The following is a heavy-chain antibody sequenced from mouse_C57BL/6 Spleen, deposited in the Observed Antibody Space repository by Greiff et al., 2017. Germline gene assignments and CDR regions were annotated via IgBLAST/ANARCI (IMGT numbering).Heavy chain of an antibody. CDR2: IYPGSGST. J-gene: IGHJ3*01. CDR1: GYTFTSYW. Sequence: VQLQQPGAELVKPGASVKMSCKASGYTFTSYWITWVKQRPGQGLEWIGDIYPGSGSTNYNEKFKSKATLTVDTSSSTAYMQLSSLTSEDSAVYYCSRDVHDYGGFGYWGQGTLATVSA. D-gene: IGHD2-4*01. CDR3: SRDVHDYGGFGY. V-gene: IGHV1-55*01.